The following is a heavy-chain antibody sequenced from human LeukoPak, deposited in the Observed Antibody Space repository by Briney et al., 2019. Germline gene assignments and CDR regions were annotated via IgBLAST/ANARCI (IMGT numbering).Heavy chain of an antibody. CDR1: GFTSSSYW. J-gene: IGHJ4*02. V-gene: IGHV3-7*01. CDR3: ARDVWTGVAVSDY. D-gene: IGHD6-19*01. Sequence: GSLRLSCVASGFTSSSYWMTWVRQAPGKGLEWLANIKEDGSIQYYLDSVRGRFTISRDNAKTSVYLQLNSLRADDTAVYYCARDVWTGVAVSDYWGQGTLVTVSS. CDR2: IKEDGSIQ.